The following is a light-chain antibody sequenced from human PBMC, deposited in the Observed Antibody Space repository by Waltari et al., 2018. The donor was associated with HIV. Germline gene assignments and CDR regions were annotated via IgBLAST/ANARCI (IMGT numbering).Light chain of an antibody. Sequence: SYELTQPPSVSVSPGQTASIPCSGDKLGDKYACWYQQKPGQSPVLVIYKDGKRPSGIPARFSGFNSGNTATLTISGTQAMDEADYYCQAWDSDTPKVFGGGTKLTVL. J-gene: IGLJ2*01. V-gene: IGLV3-1*01. CDR1: KLGDKY. CDR3: QAWDSDTPKV. CDR2: KDG.